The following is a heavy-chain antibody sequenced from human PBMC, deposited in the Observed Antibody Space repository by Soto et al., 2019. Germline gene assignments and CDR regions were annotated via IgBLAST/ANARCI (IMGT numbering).Heavy chain of an antibody. V-gene: IGHV3-23*01. D-gene: IGHD2-21*02. J-gene: IGHJ4*02. Sequence: GGSLRLSCAASGFTLSNYAMSRVRQAPGKGLEWVSAISEGGGSTYYADSGKGRFTISRDNSKNTLYLQMNSLRAEDTAMYYCARLYCGGDCPLFDYWGRGTLVTVSS. CDR3: ARLYCGGDCPLFDY. CDR2: ISEGGGST. CDR1: GFTLSNYA.